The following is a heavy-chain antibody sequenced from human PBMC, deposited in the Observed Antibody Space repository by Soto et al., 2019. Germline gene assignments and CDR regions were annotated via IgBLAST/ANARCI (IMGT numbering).Heavy chain of an antibody. Sequence: QVQLVQSGAEVKKPGSSVKVSCKASGGSLSNYGISWVRQAPGQGLEWMGGIIPVFGTANYAQKFQGRVTITGDESTNIVYMDVTSLRSEETAVYYCARGDATKIVVTTYYAMDVWGQRTTVTVSS. CDR1: GGSLSNYG. CDR3: ARGDATKIVVTTYYAMDV. J-gene: IGHJ6*02. D-gene: IGHD4-17*01. V-gene: IGHV1-69*12. CDR2: IIPVFGTA.